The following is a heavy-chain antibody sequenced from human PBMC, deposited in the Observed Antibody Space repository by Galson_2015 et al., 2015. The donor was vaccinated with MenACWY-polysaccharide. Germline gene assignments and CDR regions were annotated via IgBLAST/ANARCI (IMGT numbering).Heavy chain of an antibody. Sequence: SLRLSCAASGFIFTNYWMSWVRQALGKGLEWVANIKPDGSEKHYVDSMKGRFTISRDNAKNSVYLQMDSLRVEDTAVYHCARIGYSSSGFDFWGQGTLVTVSS. CDR2: IKPDGSEK. V-gene: IGHV3-7*01. D-gene: IGHD6-6*01. J-gene: IGHJ4*02. CDR3: ARIGYSSSGFDF. CDR1: GFIFTNYW.